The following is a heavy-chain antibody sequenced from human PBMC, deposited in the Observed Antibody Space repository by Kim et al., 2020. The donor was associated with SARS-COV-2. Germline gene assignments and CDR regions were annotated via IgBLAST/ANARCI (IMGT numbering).Heavy chain of an antibody. Sequence: ASVKVSCKASGYTFTGYYMHWVRQAPGQGLEWMGRINPNSGGTNYAQKFQGRVTMTRDTSISTAYMELSRLRSDDTAVYYCARGLTGTPLGQKIYYYYYYMDVWGKGTTVTVSS. V-gene: IGHV1-2*06. CDR3: ARGLTGTPLGQKIYYYYYYMDV. J-gene: IGHJ6*03. CDR1: GYTFTGYY. D-gene: IGHD1-20*01. CDR2: INPNSGGT.